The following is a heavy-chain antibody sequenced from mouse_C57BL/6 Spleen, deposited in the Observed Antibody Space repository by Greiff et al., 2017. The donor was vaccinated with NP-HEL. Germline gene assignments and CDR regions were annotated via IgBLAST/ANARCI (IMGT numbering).Heavy chain of an antibody. V-gene: IGHV1-53*01. CDR2: INPSNGGT. Sequence: QVQLQQSGTELVKPGASVKLSCKASGYTFTSYWMHWVKQRPGQGLEWIGNINPSNGGTNYNEKFKSKATLTVDKSSSTAYMQLSSLTSEDSAVYDCARGFGYYGSSLHFDYWGQGTTLTVSS. J-gene: IGHJ2*01. CDR1: GYTFTSYW. CDR3: ARGFGYYGSSLHFDY. D-gene: IGHD1-1*01.